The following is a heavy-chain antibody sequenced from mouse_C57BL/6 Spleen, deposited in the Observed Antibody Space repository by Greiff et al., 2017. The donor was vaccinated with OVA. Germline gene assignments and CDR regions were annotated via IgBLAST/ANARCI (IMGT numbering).Heavy chain of an antibody. CDR3: ARSYDYLYYAMDY. Sequence: EVKLMESGGGLVKPGGSLKLSCAASGFTFSDYGMHWVRQAPEKGLEWVAYISSGSSTIYYADTVKGRFTISRDNAKNTLFLQMTSLRSEDTAMYYCARSYDYLYYAMDYWGQGTSVTVSS. D-gene: IGHD2-4*01. CDR1: GFTFSDYG. CDR2: ISSGSSTI. J-gene: IGHJ4*01. V-gene: IGHV5-17*01.